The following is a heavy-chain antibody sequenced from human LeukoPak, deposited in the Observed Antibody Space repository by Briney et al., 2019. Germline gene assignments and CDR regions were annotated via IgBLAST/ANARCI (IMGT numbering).Heavy chain of an antibody. V-gene: IGHV3-66*01. Sequence: GGSLRLSCAASGFTVSDSYMSWVRQAPGKGLEWVSVIYSGGSTYYAGSVKGRFTISRDTSKNTLYLQMNSLRAEDTAVYYCARAWSGTQYYFDYWGQGTLVTVSS. CDR1: GFTVSDSY. D-gene: IGHD3-3*01. J-gene: IGHJ4*02. CDR2: IYSGGST. CDR3: ARAWSGTQYYFDY.